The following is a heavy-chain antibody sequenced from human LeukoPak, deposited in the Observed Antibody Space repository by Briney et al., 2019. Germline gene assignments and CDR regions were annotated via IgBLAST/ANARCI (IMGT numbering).Heavy chain of an antibody. CDR2: LTGRGDSA. CDR3: AKRGNTISFFDP. Sequence: GGSPRLSCGASGFTFSNYAMYWVRQAPGKGLEWVSGLTGRGDSAYYADSVKGRFTISRGNSKNTLYLEMNSLRADDTAVYYCAKRGNTISFFDPWGQGTLVTVSS. D-gene: IGHD1-1*01. CDR1: GFTFSNYA. J-gene: IGHJ5*02. V-gene: IGHV3-23*01.